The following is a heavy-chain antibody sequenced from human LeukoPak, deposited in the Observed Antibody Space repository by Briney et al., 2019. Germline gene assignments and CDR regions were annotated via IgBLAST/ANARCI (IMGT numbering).Heavy chain of an antibody. D-gene: IGHD5-18*01. V-gene: IGHV4-39*01. Sequence: PSETLSLTCTVSGGSISSSDYYWGWVRQPPGKGLEWIVNIYYSGSSYSGPSLKSRVTISSDTSKNQFSVKLTSVTAADTAVYYCVRVGYAYGPVGNWFDPWGQGVLVTVSS. CDR1: GGSISSSDYY. CDR2: IYYSGSS. J-gene: IGHJ5*02. CDR3: VRVGYAYGPVGNWFDP.